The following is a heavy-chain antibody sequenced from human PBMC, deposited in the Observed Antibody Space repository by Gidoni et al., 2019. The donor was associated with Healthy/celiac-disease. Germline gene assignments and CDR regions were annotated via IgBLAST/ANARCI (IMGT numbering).Heavy chain of an antibody. CDR2: IKQDGSEK. CDR3: ARERGSDLEWYFDL. Sequence: EVQLVESGGGLVQPGGSLRLSCAASGFTFSSYWMSWVRQAPGKGLGWVANIKQDGSEKYYVDSVKGRFTISRDNAKNSLYLQMNSLRAEDTAVYYCARERGSDLEWYFDLWGRGTLVTVSS. CDR1: GFTFSSYW. J-gene: IGHJ2*01. D-gene: IGHD6-19*01. V-gene: IGHV3-7*01.